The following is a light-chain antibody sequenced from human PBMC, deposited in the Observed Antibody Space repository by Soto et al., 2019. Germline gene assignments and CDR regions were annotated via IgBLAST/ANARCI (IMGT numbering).Light chain of an antibody. CDR1: HTFSSF. CDR3: LQSYSSPFT. J-gene: IGKJ2*01. Sequence: DIQMTQSPSSLSASVGDSVTITCRASHTFSSFLNWYHQRPGKAPKLLIYGATTLRSGVPSRFSGSGSGTKFTLTINGLQPEDFATYYCLQSYSSPFTFGQGTKVDIK. V-gene: IGKV1-39*01. CDR2: GAT.